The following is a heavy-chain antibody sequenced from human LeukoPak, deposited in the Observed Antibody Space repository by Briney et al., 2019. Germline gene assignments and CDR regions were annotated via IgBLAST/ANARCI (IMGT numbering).Heavy chain of an antibody. D-gene: IGHD3-10*01. CDR1: GFTFSSYA. CDR2: VSYDGTNK. J-gene: IGHJ6*02. CDR3: ARDPSIRGSPSLYYGMDV. V-gene: IGHV3-30*04. Sequence: PGRSLRLSCAASGFTFSSYAMHWVRQAPGKGLEWVAVVSYDGTNKYYADSVKGRFTISRDNSKNALYLQMSSLRAEDTAVYFCARDPSIRGSPSLYYGMDVWGQGTTVTGSS.